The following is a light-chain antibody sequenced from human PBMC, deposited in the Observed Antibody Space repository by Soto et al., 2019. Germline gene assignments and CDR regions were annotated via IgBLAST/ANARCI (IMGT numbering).Light chain of an antibody. J-gene: IGKJ5*01. V-gene: IGKV4-1*01. CDR2: WAP. CDR3: QQFFSSPFP. Sequence: DIVMTQSPDSLAVSLGERATINCKSSQNILYNPNNKNYLAWYQQKPGQPPKVVIYWAPTRQSGVPDRFSGSGSGTDFTLTISTLQAEDVVLYSGQQFFSSPFPFGQGTRLEIK. CDR1: QNILYNPNNKNY.